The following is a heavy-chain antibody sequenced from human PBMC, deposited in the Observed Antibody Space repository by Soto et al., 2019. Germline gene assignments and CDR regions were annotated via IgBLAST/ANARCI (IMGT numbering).Heavy chain of an antibody. J-gene: IGHJ2*01. CDR3: ARDPSRSSWRNWYFDL. CDR2: ISSSSSTI. V-gene: IGHV3-48*02. Sequence: GGSLRLSCAASGFTFSSYSMNWVRQAPGKGLEWVSYISSSSSTIYYADSVKGRFTISRDNAKNSLYLQMNSLRDEDTAVYYCARDPSRSSWRNWYFDLWGRGTLVTVSS. CDR1: GFTFSSYS. D-gene: IGHD6-13*01.